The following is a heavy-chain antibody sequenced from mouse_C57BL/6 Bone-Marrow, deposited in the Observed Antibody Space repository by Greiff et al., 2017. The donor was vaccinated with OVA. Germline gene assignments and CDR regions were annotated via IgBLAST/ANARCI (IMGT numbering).Heavy chain of an antibody. CDR2: IYPRSGNT. CDR1: GYTFTSYG. D-gene: IGHD1-1*01. V-gene: IGHV1-81*01. CDR3: ARRGLTTVHY. J-gene: IGHJ2*01. Sequence: QVQLKESGAELARPGASVKLSCKASGYTFTSYGISWVKQRTGQGLEWIGEIYPRSGNTYYNEKFKGKATLTADKSSSTAYMELCSLTSEDSAVYFCARRGLTTVHYWGQGTTLTVSS.